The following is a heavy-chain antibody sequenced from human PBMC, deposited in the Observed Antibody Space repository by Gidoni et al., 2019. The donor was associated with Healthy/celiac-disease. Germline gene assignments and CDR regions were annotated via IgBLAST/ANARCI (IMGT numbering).Heavy chain of an antibody. CDR3: AKDPSGGSGSSCYFDY. J-gene: IGHJ4*02. CDR2: ISWDGGST. D-gene: IGHD3-10*01. V-gene: IGHV3-43D*03. CDR1: GFTFDDYA. Sequence: EVQLVESGGVVVQPGGSLRLSCAASGFTFDDYAMLWVRQAPGKGLEWVSLISWDGGSTYYADSVKGRFTISRDNSKNSLYLQMNSLRAEDTALYYCAKDPSGGSGSSCYFDYWGQGTLVTVSS.